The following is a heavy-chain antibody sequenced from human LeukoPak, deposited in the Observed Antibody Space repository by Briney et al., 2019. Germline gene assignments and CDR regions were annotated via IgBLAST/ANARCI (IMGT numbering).Heavy chain of an antibody. J-gene: IGHJ4*02. CDR2: IYYSGST. V-gene: IGHV4-31*03. CDR3: ARGNGYFDWLLSEGYFDY. CDR1: GGSISSGGYY. D-gene: IGHD3-9*01. Sequence: PSETLSLTCTVSGGSISSGGYYWSWIRQHPGKGLEWIGYIYYSGSTYYNPSLKSRVTISVDTSKNQFSPKLSSVTAADTAVYYCARGNGYFDWLLSEGYFDYWGQGTLVTVSS.